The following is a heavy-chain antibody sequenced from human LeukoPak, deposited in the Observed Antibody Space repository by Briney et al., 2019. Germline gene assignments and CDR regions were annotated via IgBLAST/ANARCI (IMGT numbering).Heavy chain of an antibody. Sequence: SETLSLTCGVSGGSSSNTNWWTWVRQPPGKGLEWIGEVNLQGSTNYNPSLKSRVAISVDKSENHISLKLTSVTAADTAVYYCAREGGPYRPLDYSGQGTLVTVAS. CDR3: AREGGPYRPLDY. CDR2: VNLQGST. CDR1: GGSSSNTNW. J-gene: IGHJ4*02. V-gene: IGHV4-4*02.